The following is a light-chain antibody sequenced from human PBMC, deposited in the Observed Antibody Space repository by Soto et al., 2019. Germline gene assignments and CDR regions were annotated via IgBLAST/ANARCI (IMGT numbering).Light chain of an antibody. CDR1: SSDIGPYNY. J-gene: IGLJ1*01. Sequence: QSVLTQPASVSGSPGQSITISCIGTSSDIGPYNYVSWYQQHPDKAPKLILYEVTNRPSGASDRFSGSKSGNAAFLTISGLQAEDEADYYCSSYSSSATPYVSGTGTKVTVL. CDR3: SSYSSSATPYV. V-gene: IGLV2-14*01. CDR2: EVT.